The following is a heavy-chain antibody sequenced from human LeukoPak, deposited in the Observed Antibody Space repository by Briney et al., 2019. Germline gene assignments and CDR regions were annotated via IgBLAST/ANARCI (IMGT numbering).Heavy chain of an antibody. V-gene: IGHV1-18*01. CDR2: ISAYNGNT. D-gene: IGHD6-13*01. J-gene: IGHJ4*02. Sequence: ASVKVSCKASGYTFTSYGIGWVRQAPGQGLEWMGWISAYNGNTNYAQKLQGRVTMTTDTSTSTAYMELRSLRSDDTAVYYCARDRGTISSWYRQVWSWSFDYWGQGTLVTVSS. CDR1: GYTFTSYG. CDR3: ARDRGTISSWYRQVWSWSFDY.